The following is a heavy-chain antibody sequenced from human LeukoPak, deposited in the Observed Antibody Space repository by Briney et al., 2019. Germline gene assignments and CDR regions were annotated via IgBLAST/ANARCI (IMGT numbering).Heavy chain of an antibody. D-gene: IGHD2-15*01. CDR3: ARGRVVWYYYYGMDV. V-gene: IGHV4-39*07. J-gene: IGHJ6*02. CDR1: GGSISSGGYY. CDR2: INHSGST. Sequence: SSETLSLTCTVSGGSISSGGYYWSWIRQPPGKGLEWIGEINHSGSTNYNPSLKSRVTISVDTSKNQFSLKLSSVTAADTAVYYCARGRVVWYYYYGMDVWGQGTTVTVSS.